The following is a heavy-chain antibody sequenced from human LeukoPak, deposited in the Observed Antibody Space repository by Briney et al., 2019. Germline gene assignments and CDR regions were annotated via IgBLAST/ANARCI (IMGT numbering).Heavy chain of an antibody. CDR2: TSYDGNNH. J-gene: IGHJ4*02. Sequence: PGRSLRLSCSTAGFTFSNSVIHWVRQAPGKGLEWVAVTSYDGNNHYYADSVKGRCTISRDDSKNTVYLQMNSLRPDDTAVYYCARSPNNYYFDSWGQGTLVTVAS. V-gene: IGHV3-30*04. CDR1: GFTFSNSV. CDR3: ARSPNNYYFDS.